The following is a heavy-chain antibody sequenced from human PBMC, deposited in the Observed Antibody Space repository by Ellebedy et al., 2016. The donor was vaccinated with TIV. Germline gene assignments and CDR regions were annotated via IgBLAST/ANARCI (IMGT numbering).Heavy chain of an antibody. J-gene: IGHJ5*02. V-gene: IGHV1-69*13. Sequence: ASVKVSCKASGGTFRSYSLTWVRQAPGQGLEWMGGILPAFGAPNYAQKFQGRVTITVDESTSTAYMELRSLRSEDTAVYYCARGKDYGNYVGWFDPWGQGTLVTASS. CDR2: ILPAFGAP. CDR3: ARGKDYGNYVGWFDP. CDR1: GGTFRSYS. D-gene: IGHD4-11*01.